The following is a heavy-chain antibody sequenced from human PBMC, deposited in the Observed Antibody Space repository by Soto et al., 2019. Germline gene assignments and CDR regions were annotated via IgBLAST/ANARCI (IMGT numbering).Heavy chain of an antibody. CDR2: SSTDGSRT. CDR1: GFTFSSHW. V-gene: IGHV3-74*01. J-gene: IGHJ4*02. D-gene: IGHD3-10*02. Sequence: EVQLVESGGGIVQPGGSLRLSCSVSGFTFSSHWMHWVRQAPGKGLVWVSRSSTDGSRTTYAAYVKGRVTISRDNAKNTLYLDMSRLRAEDTAVYYCARDMLGPRAFDYWGQGTLVTVSS. CDR3: ARDMLGPRAFDY.